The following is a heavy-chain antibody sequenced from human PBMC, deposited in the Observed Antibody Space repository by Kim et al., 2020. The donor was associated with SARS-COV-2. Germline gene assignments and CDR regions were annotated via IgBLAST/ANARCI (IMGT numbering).Heavy chain of an antibody. CDR3: ATWDKNWFDP. J-gene: IGHJ5*02. D-gene: IGHD1-26*01. V-gene: IGHV4-59*01. CDR2: VYYTWIS. CDR1: RCSITTYY. Sequence: SETLSLTCAFSRCSITTYYWSFIRQPPWKVLEWIGYVYYTWISNYNPSLKSCVTMSIEPSNYQFSLRLSPVTPADTAVYYFATWDKNWFDPWGQGTLVTVS.